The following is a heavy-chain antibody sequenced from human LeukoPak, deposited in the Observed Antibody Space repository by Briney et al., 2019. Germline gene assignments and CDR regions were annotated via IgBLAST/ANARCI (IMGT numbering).Heavy chain of an antibody. J-gene: IGHJ4*02. CDR3: ARDTLPGSFYY. V-gene: IGHV4-4*02. CDR1: GGSISSSKW. Sequence: PSETLSLTCAVSGGSISSSKWWSWVRQPPGQGLEWIGEIFHSGSTYYNPSLKSRVTISVDKSKNQFSLKLSSVTAADTAVYFCARDTLPGSFYYWGQGTLVTVSS. CDR2: IFHSGST. D-gene: IGHD2/OR15-2a*01.